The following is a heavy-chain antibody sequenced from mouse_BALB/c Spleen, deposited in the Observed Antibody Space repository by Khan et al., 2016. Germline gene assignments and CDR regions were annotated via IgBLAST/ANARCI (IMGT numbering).Heavy chain of an antibody. D-gene: IGHD1-2*01. CDR2: IKYSGST. J-gene: IGHJ1*01. CDR1: GYSITSDYA. CDR3: GRAPTATRYFDV. Sequence: EVQLQESGPGLVKPSQSLSLTCTVTGYSITSDYAWNWIRQFPGNKLEWMAYIKYSGSTTYNPSLHSRISINRDTSKNQFFLPLKSGNTEDTATYSCGRAPTATRYFDVWGAGTTVTVSS. V-gene: IGHV3-2*02.